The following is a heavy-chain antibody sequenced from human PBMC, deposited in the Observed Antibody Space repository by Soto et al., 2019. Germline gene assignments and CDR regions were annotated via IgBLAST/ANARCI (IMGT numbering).Heavy chain of an antibody. Sequence: QVQLVESGGDVVQPGTSLRLSCAASGLTFSSYGMNWVRQAPGKGLEWVAVIWYDGSQKYYAGSVKGRFTISRDNSKNMVYLQMNSLRAEDTAVYYCSTLRGGYEDVDYWGQGTLVTVSS. D-gene: IGHD5-12*01. J-gene: IGHJ4*02. CDR2: IWYDGSQK. V-gene: IGHV3-33*03. CDR3: STLRGGYEDVDY. CDR1: GLTFSSYG.